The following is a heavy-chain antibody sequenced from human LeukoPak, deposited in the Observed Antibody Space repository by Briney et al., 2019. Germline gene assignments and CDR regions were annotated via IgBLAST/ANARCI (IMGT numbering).Heavy chain of an antibody. D-gene: IGHD2-2*01. CDR2: ISSSSSTI. J-gene: IGHJ3*02. V-gene: IGHV3-48*04. CDR1: GFTFSSYS. CDR3: AKDQRKYCSSSRCYVFDI. Sequence: PGGSLRLSCAASGFTFSSYSMNWVRQAPGKGLEWVSYISSSSSTIYYADSVKGRFTISRDNSKNTLYLQMNSLRAEDTAVYYCAKDQRKYCSSSRCYVFDIWGQGTMVTVSS.